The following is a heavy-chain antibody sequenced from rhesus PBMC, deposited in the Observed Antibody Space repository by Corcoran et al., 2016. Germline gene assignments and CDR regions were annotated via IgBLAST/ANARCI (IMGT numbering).Heavy chain of an antibody. J-gene: IGHJ4*01. D-gene: IGHD3-40*01. V-gene: IGHV3-28*02. CDR3: GKDYDQG. CDR2: SDPVDNRI. Sequence: EVQLVESGGGLAKPGGSLRLSCAASGFTFSNNWIYWVRQPPGKGLEYISTSDPVDNRIYYADSVKGRFTISRENAKNTLYLQMESMRVEDTAVYYCGKDYDQGWGQGVLVTVSA. CDR1: GFTFSNNW.